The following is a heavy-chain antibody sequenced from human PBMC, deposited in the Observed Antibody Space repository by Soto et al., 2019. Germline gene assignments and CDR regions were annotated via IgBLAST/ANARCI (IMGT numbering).Heavy chain of an antibody. CDR2: VYLSGHT. V-gene: IGHV4-4*07. Sequence: QVHVQESGPGLVKPAETLSLTCAVSGYSISSYSWNWIRQTAGRGLEWIGRVYLSGHTQYRSSFETRVTVSVDMSTNQFFLELRSVTAADTAVYYCARESGENWSYEAYWGQGTQVTVSS. CDR1: GYSISSYS. CDR3: ARESGENWSYEAY. J-gene: IGHJ4*02. D-gene: IGHD1-7*01.